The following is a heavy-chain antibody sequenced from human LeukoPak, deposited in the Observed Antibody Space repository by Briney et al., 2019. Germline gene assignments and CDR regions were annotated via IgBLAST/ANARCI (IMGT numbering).Heavy chain of an antibody. CDR3: AKDASWYGEYFDY. CDR2: IRYDGSNK. CDR1: GFTFSSYG. D-gene: IGHD6-13*01. J-gene: IGHJ4*02. V-gene: IGHV3-30*02. Sequence: GGSLRLSCAASGFTFSSYGMHWVRQAPGKGLEWVAFIRYDGSNKYYADSVKGRFTISRDNSKNTLYLQMNSLRAEDTAAYYCAKDASWYGEYFDYWGQGTLVTVSS.